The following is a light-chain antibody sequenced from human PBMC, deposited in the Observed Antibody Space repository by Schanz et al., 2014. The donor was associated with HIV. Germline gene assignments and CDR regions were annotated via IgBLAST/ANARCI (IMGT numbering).Light chain of an antibody. CDR1: SIDVGGYDY. J-gene: IGLJ1*01. CDR3: SSYTSSNTGV. Sequence: QSALTQPASLSGSPGQSITISCTGTSIDVGGYDYVSWYQKHPDKAPRLIIYDVTKRPSGVSNRFSGSKSGNTASLTISGLQAEDEADYYCSSYTSSNTGVFGTGTKLTVL. CDR2: DVT. V-gene: IGLV2-14*03.